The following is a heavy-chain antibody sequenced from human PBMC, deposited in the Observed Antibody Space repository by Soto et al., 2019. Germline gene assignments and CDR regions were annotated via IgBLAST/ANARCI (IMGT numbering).Heavy chain of an antibody. CDR2: ISYDGSNK. J-gene: IGHJ4*02. CDR3: AKMALGGSYFDY. Sequence: QVQLVESGGGVVQPGRSLRLSCAASGFTFSSYGMHWVRQAPGKGLEWVAVISYDGSNKYYADSVKGRFTISRDNSKNTLYLQMNSLRAEDTAVYYCAKMALGGSYFDYWGQGTLVTVSS. V-gene: IGHV3-30*18. D-gene: IGHD6-6*01. CDR1: GFTFSSYG.